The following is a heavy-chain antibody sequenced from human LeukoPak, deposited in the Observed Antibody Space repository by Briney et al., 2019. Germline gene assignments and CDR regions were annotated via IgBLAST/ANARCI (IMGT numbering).Heavy chain of an antibody. V-gene: IGHV3-11*04. D-gene: IGHD2-15*01. Sequence: PGGSLRLSCAASGFTFSDYYMSWIRQAPGKGLEWLSYISSSGNIKYYTDSVKGRFTLSRDNAKKSLHLQMNSLRAEDTAVYYCARAPHPYCSGGNCIYFDYWGQGTLVTVSS. J-gene: IGHJ4*02. CDR1: GFTFSDYY. CDR2: ISSSGNIK. CDR3: ARAPHPYCSGGNCIYFDY.